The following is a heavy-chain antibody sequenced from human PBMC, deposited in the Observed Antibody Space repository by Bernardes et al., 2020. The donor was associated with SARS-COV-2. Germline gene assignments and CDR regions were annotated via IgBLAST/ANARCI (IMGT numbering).Heavy chain of an antibody. D-gene: IGHD2-21*01. CDR1: GYTFTNDW. CDR2: IYLGDSSS. V-gene: IGHV5-51*01. J-gene: IGHJ6*02. Sequence: GASLKISCKASGYTFTNDWIGWVRQMSGKGLEWMGIIYLGDSSSTYSPSFQGQVTISADKSISTAYLQWSSLKASDTAMYFCARGAAGVYFYGMDVWGQGTPVTVSS. CDR3: ARGAAGVYFYGMDV.